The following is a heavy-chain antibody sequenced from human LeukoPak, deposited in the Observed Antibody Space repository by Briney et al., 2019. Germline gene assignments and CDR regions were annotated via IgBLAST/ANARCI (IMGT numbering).Heavy chain of an antibody. CDR3: ARAGDYYASGSYPADY. CDR2: IYYSGST. V-gene: IGHV4-31*03. CDR1: RGSISSGGYY. D-gene: IGHD3-10*01. J-gene: IGHJ4*02. Sequence: NPSETLSLTCTVSRGSISSGGYYWSWIRQHPGKGLEWIGYIYYSGSTYYNPSLKSRVTISVDTSKNQFSLKLSSVTAADTAVYYCARAGDYYASGSYPADYWGQGTLVTVSS.